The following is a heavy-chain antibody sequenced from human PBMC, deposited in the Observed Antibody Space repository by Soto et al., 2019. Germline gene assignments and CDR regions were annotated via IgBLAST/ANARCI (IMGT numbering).Heavy chain of an antibody. Sequence: EVQVVESGGGLVQPGGSLRLSCAASGFTFSSNSMNWVRQAPGKGREWISYISSSSSTIYADSVKGRFTISRDNAKNSLYLQMNSLRDEDTAVYYCARVIWSGHLTSDLWGHGTLVTVSS. V-gene: IGHV3-48*02. CDR3: ARVIWSGHLTSDL. CDR1: GFTFSSNS. CDR2: ISSSSSTI. D-gene: IGHD3-3*01. J-gene: IGHJ5*02.